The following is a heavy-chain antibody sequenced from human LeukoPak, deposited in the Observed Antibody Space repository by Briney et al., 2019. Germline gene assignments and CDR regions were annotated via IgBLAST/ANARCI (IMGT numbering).Heavy chain of an antibody. CDR2: ISAYNGNT. CDR1: GYTFTSYA. D-gene: IGHD2-2*02. V-gene: IGHV1-18*01. J-gene: IGHJ4*02. CDR3: ARSLGWDIVVVPAAIREGYFDY. Sequence: ASVKVSCKASGYTFTSYAMNWVRQAPGQGLEWMGWISAYNGNTNYAQKLQGRVTMTTDTSTSTAYMELRSLRSDDTAVYCCARSLGWDIVVVPAAIREGYFDYWGQGTLVTVSS.